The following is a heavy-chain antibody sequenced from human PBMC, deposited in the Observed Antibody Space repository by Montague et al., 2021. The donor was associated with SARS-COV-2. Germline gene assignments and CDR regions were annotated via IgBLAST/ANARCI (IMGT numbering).Heavy chain of an antibody. CDR1: GDSDGGVRAT. Sequence: CAISGDSDGGVRATRNSIRQSPSRHLERLARTHYRSRWYSDYAVSVRSRITTNPDTSKNQFSLQLNSVTPEDTAVYYCARGIWASGMDVWGQGTTVTVSS. J-gene: IGHJ6*02. D-gene: IGHD3-10*01. CDR3: ARGIWASGMDV. V-gene: IGHV6-1*01. CDR2: THYRSRWYS.